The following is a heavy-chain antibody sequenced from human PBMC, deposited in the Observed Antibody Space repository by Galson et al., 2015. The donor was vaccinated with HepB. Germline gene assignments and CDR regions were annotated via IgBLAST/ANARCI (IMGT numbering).Heavy chain of an antibody. CDR1: GFTFSDHS. D-gene: IGHD2-2*01. CDR3: TRDVGNTKTYQYHGMDV. CDR2: ISRTSINI. Sequence: SLRLSCAASGFTFSDHSMNWVRQAPGKGLEWVSSISRTSININYADSVKGRYTISRDNAKNSLYLQMYSLRAEDTAVYYCTRDVGNTKTYQYHGMDVWGQGTTITVSS. V-gene: IGHV3-21*01. J-gene: IGHJ6*02.